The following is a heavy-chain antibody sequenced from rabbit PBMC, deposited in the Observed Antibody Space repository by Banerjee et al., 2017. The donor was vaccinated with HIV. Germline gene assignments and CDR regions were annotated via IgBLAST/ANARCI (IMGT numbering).Heavy chain of an antibody. J-gene: IGHJ4*01. V-gene: IGHV1S40*01. CDR1: GFSFSSGYD. D-gene: IGHD6-1*01. Sequence: QSLEESGGDLVKPGASLTLTCTASGFSFSSGYDMCWVRQAPGKGLEWIGCIYTGSGSTYYASWAKGRFTISKTSSSTVDLKMTSLTAADTATYFCARAAYADGGDGVFNLWGPGTLVTVS. CDR2: IYTGSGST. CDR3: ARAAYADGGDGVFNL.